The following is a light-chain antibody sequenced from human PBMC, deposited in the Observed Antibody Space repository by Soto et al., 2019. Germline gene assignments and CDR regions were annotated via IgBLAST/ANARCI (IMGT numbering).Light chain of an antibody. Sequence: EIVLTQSPGTLSLSPGDRATLSCRASQSVSNYVAWYQQRPGRAPRLLIYDASNRATGIQARFSGSGSGTDFTLTISSLEPEDFAVYYCQQRSHGLTFGGGTKVDIK. CDR3: QQRSHGLT. V-gene: IGKV3-11*01. CDR1: QSVSNY. J-gene: IGKJ4*01. CDR2: DAS.